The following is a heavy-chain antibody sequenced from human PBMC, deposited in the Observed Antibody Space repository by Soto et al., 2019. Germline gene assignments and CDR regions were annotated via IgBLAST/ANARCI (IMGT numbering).Heavy chain of an antibody. V-gene: IGHV3-23*01. CDR3: AKTAGYSYAYYYYYGLDV. D-gene: IGHD5-18*01. CDR1: GFTFSNYA. Sequence: EVQLLESGGGSVQPGGSLRLSCAASGFTFSNYAMSWVRQAPGKGLEWVSAISGSGGSTYYADSVKGRFTISRDNSQNTMLLQMNSLRADDTAVYYCAKTAGYSYAYYYYYGLDVWGQGTTVTVSS. J-gene: IGHJ6*02. CDR2: ISGSGGST.